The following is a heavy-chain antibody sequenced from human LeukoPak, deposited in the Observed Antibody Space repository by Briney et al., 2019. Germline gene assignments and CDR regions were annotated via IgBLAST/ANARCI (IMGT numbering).Heavy chain of an antibody. CDR1: GFTFSTYA. J-gene: IGHJ4*02. Sequence: PGGSLRLSCAASGFTFSTYAMHWVRQAPGKGLEWVAVIPYDGSNKYYADSVKGRFTISRENSKNRLYLQMNSLRAEDTAVYYCAKDRRAGIVVVPAAKVGYWGQGILVTVSS. CDR2: IPYDGSNK. CDR3: AKDRRAGIVVVPAAKVGY. V-gene: IGHV3-30*04. D-gene: IGHD2-2*01.